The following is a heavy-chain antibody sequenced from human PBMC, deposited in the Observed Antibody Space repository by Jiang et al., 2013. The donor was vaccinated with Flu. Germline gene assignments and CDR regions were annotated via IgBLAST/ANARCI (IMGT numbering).Heavy chain of an antibody. Sequence: GLVKPSETLSLTCTVSGGSISSSSYYWGWIRQPPGKGLEWIGSIYYSGSTYYNPSLKSRVTISVDTSKNQFSLKLSSVTAADTAVYYCARHFADIVVVVAASIHWFDPWGQGTLVTVSS. V-gene: IGHV4-39*01. J-gene: IGHJ5*02. CDR2: IYYSGST. CDR3: ARHFADIVVVVAASIHWFDP. D-gene: IGHD2-15*01. CDR1: GGSISSSSYY.